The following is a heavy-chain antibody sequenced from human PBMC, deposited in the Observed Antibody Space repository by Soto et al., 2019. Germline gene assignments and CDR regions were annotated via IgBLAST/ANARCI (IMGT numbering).Heavy chain of an antibody. V-gene: IGHV3-9*01. CDR1: GFTFDDYA. J-gene: IGHJ4*02. D-gene: IGHD2-2*01. Sequence: GGSLRLSCAASGFTFDDYAMHWVRQAPGKGLEWVSGISWNSGSIGYADSVKGRFTISRDNAKNSLYLQMNSLRAEDTALYYCAKDMSSTSPYYFDYWGQGTLVTVSS. CDR2: ISWNSGSI. CDR3: AKDMSSTSPYYFDY.